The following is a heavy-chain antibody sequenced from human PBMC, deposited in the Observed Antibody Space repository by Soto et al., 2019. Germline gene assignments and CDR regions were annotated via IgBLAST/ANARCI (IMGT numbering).Heavy chain of an antibody. Sequence: QLQLQESGPRLVKPSETLSLICSVSGASITSGNYYWAWIRQPPGKGLEWIGSMYYRGTTHYNSSLETRVSISADTATNQISLNLNSVTAADTAIYFCARHPSLYRHLEFWGQGILVTVSS. J-gene: IGHJ4*02. CDR3: ARHPSLYRHLEF. CDR2: MYYRGTT. V-gene: IGHV4-39*01. CDR1: GASITSGNYY. D-gene: IGHD4-4*01.